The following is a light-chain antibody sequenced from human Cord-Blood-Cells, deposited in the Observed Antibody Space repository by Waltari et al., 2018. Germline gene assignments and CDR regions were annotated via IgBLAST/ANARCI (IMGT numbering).Light chain of an antibody. Sequence: DIVMTQSPLSLPVTPGEQASISCRSIQSLLHSNGYNYLDWYLQKPGQSPQLLIYLGSNRASGVPDRFSGSGSGTDFTLKISRVEAEDVGVYYCMQALQTPITFGQGTRLEIK. V-gene: IGKV2-28*01. J-gene: IGKJ5*01. CDR3: MQALQTPIT. CDR2: LGS. CDR1: QSLLHSNGYNY.